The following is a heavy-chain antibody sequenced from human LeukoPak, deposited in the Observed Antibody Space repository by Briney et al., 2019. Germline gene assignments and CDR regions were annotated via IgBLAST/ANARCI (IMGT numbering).Heavy chain of an antibody. J-gene: IGHJ4*02. CDR2: ISGSGGGK. CDR1: GFTLSTYA. Sequence: GGSLRLSCAASGFTLSTYAMNWVRQPPGKGLEWVSGISGSGGGKFYADSVKGRFTISRDKSKSTLYLQMNSLKAEDAAVYYCAKDNADYPIYYFDSWGQGTLVTVSS. V-gene: IGHV3-23*01. D-gene: IGHD3-16*01. CDR3: AKDNADYPIYYFDS.